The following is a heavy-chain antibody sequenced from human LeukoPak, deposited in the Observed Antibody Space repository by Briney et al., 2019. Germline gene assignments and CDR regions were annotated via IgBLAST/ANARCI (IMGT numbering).Heavy chain of an antibody. V-gene: IGHV1-18*01. CDR1: GYTFTSYG. D-gene: IGHD3-3*01. J-gene: IGHJ3*02. CDR2: ISAYNGNT. Sequence: ASVKVSCKASGYTFTSYGISWVRQGPVQGLEWMGWISAYNGNTNYAQKLQGRVTMTTDTSTSTAYMELRSVRSDDTAVYYCARALRFLEWYDAFDIWGQGTMVTVSS. CDR3: ARALRFLEWYDAFDI.